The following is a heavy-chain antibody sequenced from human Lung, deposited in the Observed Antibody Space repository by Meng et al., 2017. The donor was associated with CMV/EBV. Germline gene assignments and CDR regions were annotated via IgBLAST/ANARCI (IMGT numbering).Heavy chain of an antibody. J-gene: IGHJ4*02. V-gene: IGHV3-30*02. Sequence: GESLKISCAASGFTFSSYGMHWVRQAPGKGLEWVAFIRYDGSNKYYADSVKGRLTISRDNSKNTLYLQMNSLRAEDTAVYYCAKGGDYDSSGDYWGQGTRVTVSS. CDR2: IRYDGSNK. CDR3: AKGGDYDSSGDY. CDR1: GFTFSSYG. D-gene: IGHD3-22*01.